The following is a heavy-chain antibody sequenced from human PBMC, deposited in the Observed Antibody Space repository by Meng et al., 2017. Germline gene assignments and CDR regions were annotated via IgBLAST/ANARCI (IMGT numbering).Heavy chain of an antibody. V-gene: IGHV7-4-1*02. CDR1: GYTFTSYA. Sequence: HSGSELKTPGASVKVLCKASGYTFTSYAKNWVQQAPGQGLEWMGWINTHTGNPTYAQGFTGRFVFSLDTSVSTEYLQISSLKAEDTAVYYCARLVAGTFGQLFDPWGQGTLVTVSS. J-gene: IGHJ5*02. CDR2: INTHTGNP. D-gene: IGHD2-15*01. CDR3: ARLVAGTFGQLFDP.